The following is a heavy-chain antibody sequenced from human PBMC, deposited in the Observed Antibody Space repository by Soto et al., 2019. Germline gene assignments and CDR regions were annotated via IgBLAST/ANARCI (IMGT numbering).Heavy chain of an antibody. D-gene: IGHD3-22*01. V-gene: IGHV3-33*01. Sequence: QVQLVESGGGVVQPGRSLRLSCAASGFTFSSYGMHWVRQAPGKGLEWVAVIWYGGSNKYYADSVKGRFTISRDNSKNTVYLQMNSLRAEDTAVYYCARDPYDSSGYYYTYFDYWGQGTLVTVSS. CDR1: GFTFSSYG. J-gene: IGHJ4*02. CDR3: ARDPYDSSGYYYTYFDY. CDR2: IWYGGSNK.